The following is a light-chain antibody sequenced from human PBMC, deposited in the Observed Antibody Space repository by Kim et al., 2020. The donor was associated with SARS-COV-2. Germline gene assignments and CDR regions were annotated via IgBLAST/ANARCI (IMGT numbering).Light chain of an antibody. CDR2: EDD. Sequence: KPVTITCTRGSGSSDHNSVKWYQQRPGGVPTTVIYEDDQRPSGVSYRFSGSIDNSSNSASLTISGLRTEDEADYYCQSYNMDNVIFGGGTQLTVL. CDR1: SGSSDHNS. J-gene: IGLJ2*01. CDR3: QSYNMDNVI. V-gene: IGLV6-57*03.